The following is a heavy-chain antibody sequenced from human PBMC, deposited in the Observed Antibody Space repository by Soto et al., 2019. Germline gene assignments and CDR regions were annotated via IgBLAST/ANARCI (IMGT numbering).Heavy chain of an antibody. CDR3: ARTHSGVATIGYYYYGLDV. J-gene: IGHJ6*02. Sequence: PSETLSLTCAVSGGSISSSNWWSWVRQPPGKGLEWIGEIYHSGSTNYNPSLKSRVTISVDKSKNQFSLKLSSVTAADTAVYYCARTHSGVATIGYYYYGLDVWGQGTTVTVSS. D-gene: IGHD5-12*01. V-gene: IGHV4-4*02. CDR1: GGSISSSNW. CDR2: IYHSGST.